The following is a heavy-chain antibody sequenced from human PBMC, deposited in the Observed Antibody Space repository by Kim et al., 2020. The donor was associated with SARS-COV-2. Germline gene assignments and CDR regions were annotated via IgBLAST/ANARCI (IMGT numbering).Heavy chain of an antibody. D-gene: IGHD2-2*01. J-gene: IGHJ6*02. CDR3: ARTDRVYCSSTSCYAVAAAGRFHPHYYYYGMDV. V-gene: IGHV4-34*01. CDR1: GGSFSGYY. CDR2: INHSGST. Sequence: SETLSLTCAVYGGSFSGYYWSWIRQPPGKGLEWIGEINHSGSTNYNPSLKSRVTISVDTSKNQFSLKLSSVTAADTAVYYCARTDRVYCSSTSCYAVAAAGRFHPHYYYYGMDVWGQGTTVTVSS.